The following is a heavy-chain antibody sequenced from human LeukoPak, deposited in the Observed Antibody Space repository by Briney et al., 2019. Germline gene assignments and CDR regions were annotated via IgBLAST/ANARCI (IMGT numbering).Heavy chain of an antibody. CDR2: ISSSSSYI. CDR3: ARDLADIDDY. J-gene: IGHJ4*02. Sequence: KAGGSLRLSCAASGFTLSSYSMNWVRQAPGKGLEWVSSISSSSSYIYYADSVKGRFTISRDNAKNSLYLQMNSLRAEDTAVYYCARDLADIDDYWGQGTLVTVSS. CDR1: GFTLSSYS. D-gene: IGHD2-15*01. V-gene: IGHV3-21*01.